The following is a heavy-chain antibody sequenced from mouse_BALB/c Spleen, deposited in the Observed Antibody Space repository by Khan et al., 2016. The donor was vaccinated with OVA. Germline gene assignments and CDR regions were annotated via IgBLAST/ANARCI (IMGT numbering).Heavy chain of an antibody. CDR1: GYSITTDYA. J-gene: IGHJ2*01. V-gene: IGHV3-2*02. CDR2: ISYSGNT. CDR3: ARVYGGDFDY. D-gene: IGHD1-1*01. Sequence: EVQLQESEPGLVKPSQSLSLTCTVTGYSITTDYAWNWIRQFPGNKLEWMGFISYSGNTKYNPSLKSRISITRDTSKNQFFLQLKSVTTEDTARYYCARVYGGDFDYWGQGTTLTVSS.